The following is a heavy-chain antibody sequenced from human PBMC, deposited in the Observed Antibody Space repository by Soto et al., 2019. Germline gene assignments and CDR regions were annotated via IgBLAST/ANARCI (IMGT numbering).Heavy chain of an antibody. D-gene: IGHD3-22*01. Sequence: SETLSLTCTVSGGSVRSGTYYGTWIRQPPGKGLEWTAYVYYSGSTSYNPSLKSRVLISVDTSKNQFSLKLSAVTAADTAVYYCERGSYDSSGYYYDYWGQGTLVTVSS. CDR2: VYYSGST. CDR1: GGSVRSGTYY. V-gene: IGHV4-61*01. CDR3: ERGSYDSSGYYYDY. J-gene: IGHJ4*02.